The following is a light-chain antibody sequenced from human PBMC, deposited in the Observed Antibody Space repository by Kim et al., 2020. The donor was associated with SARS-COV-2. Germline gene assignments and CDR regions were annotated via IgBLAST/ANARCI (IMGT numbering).Light chain of an antibody. V-gene: IGLV3-1*01. CDR2: QDS. CDR1: KLGDKY. J-gene: IGLJ2*01. Sequence: VSGTPGQTASITCSGDKLGDKYACWYQQKPGQSPVLVIYQDSKRPSGIPERFSASNSGDTATLTISGTQAVDEADYYCQAWDSGVVFGGGTQLTVL. CDR3: QAWDSGVV.